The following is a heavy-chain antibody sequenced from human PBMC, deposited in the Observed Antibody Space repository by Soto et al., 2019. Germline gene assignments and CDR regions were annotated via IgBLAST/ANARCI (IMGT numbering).Heavy chain of an antibody. Sequence: VQLQESGPGLVKPSGTLSLTCAVSGGSISSSNWWSWVRQPPGKGLEWIGEIYHSGGTNYNPSLQSRVTIAVDKSKNQCSLKLRSVTAADTAVYYWARTHHDYGDYVLDYWGQGTLVTVSS. CDR2: IYHSGGT. D-gene: IGHD4-17*01. V-gene: IGHV4-4*02. CDR3: ARTHHDYGDYVLDY. CDR1: GGSISSSNW. J-gene: IGHJ4*02.